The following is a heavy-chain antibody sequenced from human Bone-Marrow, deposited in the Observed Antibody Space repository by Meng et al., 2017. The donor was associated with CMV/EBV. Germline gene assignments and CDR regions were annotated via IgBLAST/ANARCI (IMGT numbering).Heavy chain of an antibody. V-gene: IGHV3-7*01. CDR2: IKQDGSEK. CDR1: GFTFSDFW. D-gene: IGHD3-3*01. Sequence: GESLKISCAAFGFTFSDFWMNWVRLAPGKGLEWVANIKQDGSEKYYVDSVKGRFTISRDNAKNSLYLQMNSLRAEDTAVYYCARSSGYYYTDYWGQGTLVTVSS. J-gene: IGHJ4*02. CDR3: ARSSGYYYTDY.